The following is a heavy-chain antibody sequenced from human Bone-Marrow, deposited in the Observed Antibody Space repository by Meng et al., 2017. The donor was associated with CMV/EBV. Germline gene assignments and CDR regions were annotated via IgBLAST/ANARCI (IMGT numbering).Heavy chain of an antibody. CDR3: AKDKLGSSSHFDY. J-gene: IGHJ4*02. V-gene: IGHV3-9*01. D-gene: IGHD6-6*01. Sequence: GGSLRLSCAASGFSFDDYAMHWVRLRPGKGLEWVAGISWNSDTIGYADSVKGRFTISRDNAKNSLYLQINSLRTEDTALYYCAKDKLGSSSHFDYWGQGTLVTVSS. CDR1: GFSFDDYA. CDR2: ISWNSDTI.